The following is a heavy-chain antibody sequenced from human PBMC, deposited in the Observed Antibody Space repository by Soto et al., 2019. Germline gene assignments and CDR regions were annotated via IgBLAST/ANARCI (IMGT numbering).Heavy chain of an antibody. D-gene: IGHD5-18*01. CDR3: ARGHGYSYGYWFDP. Sequence: PSETLSLTCTVSGGSISSYYWSWIRQPPGKGLEWIGYIYYSGSTNYNPSLKSRVTISVDTSKNQFSLRLSSVTAADTAVYYCARGHGYSYGYWFDPWGQGTLVTVSS. J-gene: IGHJ5*02. V-gene: IGHV4-59*01. CDR1: GGSISSYY. CDR2: IYYSGST.